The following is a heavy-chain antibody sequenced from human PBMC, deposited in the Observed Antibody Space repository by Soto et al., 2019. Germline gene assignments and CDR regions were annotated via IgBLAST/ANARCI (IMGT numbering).Heavy chain of an antibody. V-gene: IGHV1-18*01. CDR2: ISAYNGNT. CDR3: ARDQTGYSSGWSSVAMDV. Sequence: QVQLVQSGAEVKKPGASVKVSCKASGYTFTSYGISWVRQAPGQGLEWMGWISAYNGNTNYAQKFQGRVTMTRDTSISTVYMEYSRLRSDDTAIYYCARDQTGYSSGWSSVAMDVWGQGTTVTVS. J-gene: IGHJ6*02. CDR1: GYTFTSYG. D-gene: IGHD6-19*01.